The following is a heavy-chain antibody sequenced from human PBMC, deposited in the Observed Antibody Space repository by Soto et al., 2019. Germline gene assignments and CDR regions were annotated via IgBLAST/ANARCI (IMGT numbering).Heavy chain of an antibody. Sequence: SETLSLTCAVYGGSISNGYWNWFRQPPGKGLEWIGEINHNTNTIYNPSLTSRVTISVDTSKNHFSLKLTSVTAADTAVYYCATQEVGGSYVYTFDPWGQGTLVTVSS. J-gene: IGHJ5*02. CDR3: ATQEVGGSYVYTFDP. CDR1: GGSISNGY. D-gene: IGHD1-26*01. CDR2: INHNTNT. V-gene: IGHV4-34*01.